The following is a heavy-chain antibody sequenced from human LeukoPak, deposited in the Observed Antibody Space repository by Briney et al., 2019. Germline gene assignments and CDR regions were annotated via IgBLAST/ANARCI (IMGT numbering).Heavy chain of an antibody. CDR2: ISSSGSTI. V-gene: IGHV3-11*01. D-gene: IGHD3-22*01. J-gene: IGHJ4*02. Sequence: GGSLRLSCAASGFTFSDYYMSWIRQAPGKGLEWVSYISSSGSTIYYADSVKGRFTISRDNAKNSLYLQMNSLRAEDTAVYYCARVFTYDTHVFDYWGQGTLVTVSS. CDR1: GFTFSDYY. CDR3: ARVFTYDTHVFDY.